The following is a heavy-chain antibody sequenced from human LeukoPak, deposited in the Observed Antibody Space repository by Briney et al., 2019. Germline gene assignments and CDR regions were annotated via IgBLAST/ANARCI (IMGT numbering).Heavy chain of an antibody. CDR2: IYDGGST. CDR3: ARDREFGY. CDR1: GGSISSSSYY. V-gene: IGHV4-61*01. Sequence: SETLSLTCTVSGGSISSSSYYWGWIRQPPGKGLEWIGYIYDGGSTNYNPSLKSRVTISVDTSKNQFSLKLSSVTAADTAVYYCARDREFGYWGQGTLVTVSS. J-gene: IGHJ4*02.